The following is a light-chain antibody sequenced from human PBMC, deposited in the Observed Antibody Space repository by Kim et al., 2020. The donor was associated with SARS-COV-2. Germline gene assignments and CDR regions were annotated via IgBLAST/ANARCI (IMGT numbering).Light chain of an antibody. CDR3: SSYTSSSTLVV. Sequence: QSITISCTGTSSDVGGYNYVSWYQQRPGKAPKLMIYDVSNRPSGVSNRFSGSKSGNTASLTISGLQAEDEADYYCSSYTSSSTLVVFGGGTQLTVL. J-gene: IGLJ2*01. CDR1: SSDVGGYNY. V-gene: IGLV2-14*03. CDR2: DVS.